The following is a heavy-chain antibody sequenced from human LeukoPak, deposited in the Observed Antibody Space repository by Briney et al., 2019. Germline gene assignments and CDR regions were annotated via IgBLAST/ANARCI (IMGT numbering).Heavy chain of an antibody. Sequence: GGSLRLSCAASGFTFSSYGMHWVRQAPGKGLEWVAFIRYDGSNKYYADSVKGRFTISRDNSKNTLYLQINSLRAEDTAVYYCAKGDSSSWYGLDYWGQGTLVTVSS. J-gene: IGHJ4*02. V-gene: IGHV3-30*02. CDR3: AKGDSSSWYGLDY. CDR2: IRYDGSNK. D-gene: IGHD6-13*01. CDR1: GFTFSSYG.